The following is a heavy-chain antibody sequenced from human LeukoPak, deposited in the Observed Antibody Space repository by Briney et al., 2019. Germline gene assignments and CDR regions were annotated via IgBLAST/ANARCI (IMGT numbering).Heavy chain of an antibody. CDR3: ARDFYGDDGHHPFDY. Sequence: PSETLSLTCSVSGGSISNYYWNWLRQPAGKGVEGIGRIYASGGTNYNPSRKSRVPIPMDKSKNHFSLNLKSVTAADTAFYYCARDFYGDDGHHPFDYWGQGIQVTVSS. V-gene: IGHV4-4*07. J-gene: IGHJ4*02. D-gene: IGHD2/OR15-2a*01. CDR2: IYASGGT. CDR1: GGSISNYY.